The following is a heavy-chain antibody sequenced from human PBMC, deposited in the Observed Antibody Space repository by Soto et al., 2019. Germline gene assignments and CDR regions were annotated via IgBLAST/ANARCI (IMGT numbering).Heavy chain of an antibody. V-gene: IGHV3-23*01. CDR2: ISGSGGST. Sequence: PGGSLRLSCAASGFTFSSYAMSWVRQAPGKGLEWVSAISGSGGSTYYADSVKGRFTISRDNSKNTLYLQMNSLGAEDTAVYYCAKGSTYYYYYYMDVWGKGTTVTVSS. D-gene: IGHD2-2*01. J-gene: IGHJ6*03. CDR1: GFTFSSYA. CDR3: AKGSTYYYYYYMDV.